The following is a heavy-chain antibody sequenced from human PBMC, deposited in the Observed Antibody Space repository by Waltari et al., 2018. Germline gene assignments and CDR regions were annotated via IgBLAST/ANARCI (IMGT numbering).Heavy chain of an antibody. D-gene: IGHD6-19*01. CDR2: IYYSGSI. CDR1: GGSISSSSYY. J-gene: IGHJ5*02. Sequence: QLQLQESGPGLVKPSETLSLTCTVSGGSISSSSYYWGWIRQPPGKGLEWIRSIYYSGSIDYNPSLKSRVTISVDTSKNQFSLKLSSVTAADTAVYYCARVSSGQQWLNWFDPWGQGTLVTVSS. V-gene: IGHV4-39*07. CDR3: ARVSSGQQWLNWFDP.